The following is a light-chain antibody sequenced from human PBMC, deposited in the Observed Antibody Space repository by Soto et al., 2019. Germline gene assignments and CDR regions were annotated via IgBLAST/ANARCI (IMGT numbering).Light chain of an antibody. J-gene: IGLJ3*02. CDR3: QVWDTSSLHWV. CDR2: DDS. V-gene: IGLV3-21*02. Sequence: SSELTQPPSVSVAPGQTARITCGGNNIGSETVHWYQQKPGQAPVLVVYDDSDRPSGIPERFSGSNSGNTATLTISRVEAGDEADYYCQVWDTSSLHWVFGGGTKLTVL. CDR1: NIGSET.